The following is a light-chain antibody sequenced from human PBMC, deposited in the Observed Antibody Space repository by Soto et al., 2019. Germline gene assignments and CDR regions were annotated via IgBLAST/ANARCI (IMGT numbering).Light chain of an antibody. CDR2: DVN. J-gene: IGLJ1*01. V-gene: IGLV2-8*01. CDR3: SAYAGSIDV. Sequence: QSALTQPPSASGSPGQSVTISCTGTSSDDGGYNHVSWYQQYPGKAPKLMIFDVNKRPSGDPDRFSGSKSGNTASLTVSGLLAEDEADYYCSAYAGSIDVFGSGTKGTVL. CDR1: SSDDGGYNH.